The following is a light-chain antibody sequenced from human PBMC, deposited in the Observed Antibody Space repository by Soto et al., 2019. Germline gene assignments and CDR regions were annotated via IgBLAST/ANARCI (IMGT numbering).Light chain of an antibody. CDR2: GAS. V-gene: IGKV3-20*01. CDR3: QQYGSSPLT. CDR1: QSVSSNY. J-gene: IGKJ4*01. Sequence: EIVLTQSPGILSLSPGERASLSCRASQSVSSNYLAWYQQKPGQAPRLLIYGASSRATGIPDRFSGSGSGTDFTLTVSRLEPEDFAEYYCQQYGSSPLTFGGGTRVQIK.